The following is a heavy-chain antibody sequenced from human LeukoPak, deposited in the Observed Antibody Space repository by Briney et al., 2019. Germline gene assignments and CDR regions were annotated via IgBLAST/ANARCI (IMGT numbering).Heavy chain of an antibody. V-gene: IGHV5-51*01. CDR3: ARAVDYGDY. CDR2: IYPGDSDT. J-gene: IGHJ4*02. Sequence: AEPLKLSCQGSGYSFTSFWIGWVRQMPGKGLEWKGVIYPGDSDTRYSPSFQGQVTISADKSISTAYLQWSSLKASDTAMYYCARAVDYGDYWGQGTLVTVSS. CDR1: GYSFTSFW.